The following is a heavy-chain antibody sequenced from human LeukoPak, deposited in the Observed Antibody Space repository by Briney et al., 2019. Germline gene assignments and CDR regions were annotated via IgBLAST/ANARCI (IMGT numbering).Heavy chain of an antibody. V-gene: IGHV1-24*01. J-gene: IGHJ2*01. D-gene: IGHD3-3*01. Sequence: ASVKVSCKVSGYTLTELSMHWVRQAPGKGLEWMGGFDPEDGETIYAQKFQGRVTMTEDTSTDTAYMELGSLRSEDTAVYYCATPIGFGVVHWYFDLWGRGTLVTVSS. CDR1: GYTLTELS. CDR3: ATPIGFGVVHWYFDL. CDR2: FDPEDGET.